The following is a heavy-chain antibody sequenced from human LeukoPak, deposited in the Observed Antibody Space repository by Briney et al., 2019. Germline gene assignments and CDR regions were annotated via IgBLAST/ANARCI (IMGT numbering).Heavy chain of an antibody. CDR3: ARRPEDWFDP. V-gene: IGHV4-59*01. J-gene: IGHJ5*02. Sequence: SETLSLTCTVSGGSISSYYWSWIRQPPGKGLEWIGYIYYSGSTNYNPSLKSRVTISVDTSKNQFFLKLSSVTAADTAVYYCARRPEDWFDPWGQGTLVTVSS. CDR1: GGSISSYY. CDR2: IYYSGST.